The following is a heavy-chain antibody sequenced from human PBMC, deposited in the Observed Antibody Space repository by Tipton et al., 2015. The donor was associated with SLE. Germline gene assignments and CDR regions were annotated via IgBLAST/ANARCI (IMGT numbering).Heavy chain of an antibody. D-gene: IGHD3-16*01. V-gene: IGHV4-38-2*02. CDR2: LNPSGGT. J-gene: IGHJ4*02. CDR1: GHSISSGYY. Sequence: GLVKPSETLSLICNVSGHSISSGYYWGWIRQFPGKGLEWIGRLNPSGGTNYNPSLKSRVTISIDTSRNQFSLKLTSVTAADTAVYYCARSDGGYWGQGTLVTVSS. CDR3: ARSDGGY.